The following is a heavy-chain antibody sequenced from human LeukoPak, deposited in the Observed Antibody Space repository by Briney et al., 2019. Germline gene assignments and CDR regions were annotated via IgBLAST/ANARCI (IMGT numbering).Heavy chain of an antibody. J-gene: IGHJ4*02. CDR2: IYYSGST. CDR1: GGSISSSSYY. V-gene: IGHV4-39*07. CDR3: ARVSSSSWYGDY. Sequence: SETLSLTCTVSGGSISSSSYYWGWIRQPPGKGLEWIGSIYYSGSTYYNPSLKSRVTISVDTSKNQFSLKLSSVTAADTAVYYCARVSSSSWYGDYWGQGTLVTVSS. D-gene: IGHD6-13*01.